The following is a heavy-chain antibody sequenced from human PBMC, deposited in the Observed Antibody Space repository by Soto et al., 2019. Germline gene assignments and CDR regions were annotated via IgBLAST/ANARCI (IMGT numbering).Heavy chain of an antibody. J-gene: IGHJ4*02. Sequence: GGSLRLSCAASGFTFSSYSMNWVRQAPGKGLEWVSYISSSSSTIYYADSVKGRFTISRDNAKNSLYLQMNSLRDEDTAVYYCARCRRDSSGYYYFDYWGQGTLVTVSS. CDR1: GFTFSSYS. CDR3: ARCRRDSSGYYYFDY. CDR2: ISSSSSTI. V-gene: IGHV3-48*02. D-gene: IGHD3-22*01.